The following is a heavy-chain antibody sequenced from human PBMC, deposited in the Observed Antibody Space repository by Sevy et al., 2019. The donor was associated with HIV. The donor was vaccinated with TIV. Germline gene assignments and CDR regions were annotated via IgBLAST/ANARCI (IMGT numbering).Heavy chain of an antibody. D-gene: IGHD1-1*01. CDR1: GDSVSSSSAA. CDR3: ARGDELNSYYYGMDV. CDR2: TYYRSKWYN. Sequence: SQTLSLTCAISGDSVSSSSAAWNWFRQSPSRGLEWLGRTYYRSKWYNNYAVSVKSRVTINPDTSENQFSLHLNSVTPADTAVYFCARGDELNSYYYGMDVWGQGTTVTVSS. J-gene: IGHJ6*02. V-gene: IGHV6-1*01.